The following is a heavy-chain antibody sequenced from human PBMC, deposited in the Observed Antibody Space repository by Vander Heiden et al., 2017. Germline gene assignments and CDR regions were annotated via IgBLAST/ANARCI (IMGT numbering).Heavy chain of an antibody. CDR2: ISGSCGST. Sequence: EVQLLESGGGLVQPGGSLRLSCAASGFTFSSYAMSWVRQAPGKGLEWVSAISGSCGSTYYADSVKGRFTISRDNSKNTLYLQMNSLRAEDTAVYYCASKGWGLGAFDIWGQGTMVTVSS. CDR1: GFTFSSYA. J-gene: IGHJ3*02. V-gene: IGHV3-23*01. D-gene: IGHD3-16*01. CDR3: ASKGWGLGAFDI.